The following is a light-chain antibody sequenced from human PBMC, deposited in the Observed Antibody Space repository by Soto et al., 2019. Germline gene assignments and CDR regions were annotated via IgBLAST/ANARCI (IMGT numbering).Light chain of an antibody. J-gene: IGLJ2*01. CDR1: SSNIGSNY. Sequence: QSVLTQPPSASGTPGQRVTISCSGSSSNIGSNYVYWYRQLPGTAPKLLIYRNNQRPSGVPDRFSGSKSGTSASLAISGLRTEDEADYYCAPWDDSLSGPGVFGGGTKVTVL. CDR2: RNN. V-gene: IGLV1-47*01. CDR3: APWDDSLSGPGV.